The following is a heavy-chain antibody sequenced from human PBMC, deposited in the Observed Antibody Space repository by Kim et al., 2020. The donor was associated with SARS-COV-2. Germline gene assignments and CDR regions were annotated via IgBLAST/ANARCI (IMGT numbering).Heavy chain of an antibody. CDR2: IDWDDDK. CDR1: GFSLSTSGMC. D-gene: IGHD3-22*01. J-gene: IGHJ4*02. V-gene: IGHV2-70*01. CDR3: ARGTDYYDSSGYSGVYYFHY. Sequence: SGPTLVNPTQTLTLTCTFSGFSLSTSGMCVSWIRQPPGKALEWLALIDWDDDKYYSTSLKTRLTISKDTSKNQVILTMTNMDPVDTATYYCARGTDYYDSSGYSGVYYFHYWGQGTLVTVSS.